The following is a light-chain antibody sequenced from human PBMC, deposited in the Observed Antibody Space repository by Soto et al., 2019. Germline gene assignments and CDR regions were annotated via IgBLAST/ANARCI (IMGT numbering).Light chain of an antibody. Sequence: EIVLTQSPATLSLSPGERATLSCRASQSVSSYLAWYQQKPGQAPRLLIYDASNRATGIPARFSGSGSGTDFTLTISSLEPEDFAVYDGQQRSNWPPYTFGQGTKVDIK. CDR1: QSVSSY. CDR3: QQRSNWPPYT. J-gene: IGKJ2*01. CDR2: DAS. V-gene: IGKV3-11*01.